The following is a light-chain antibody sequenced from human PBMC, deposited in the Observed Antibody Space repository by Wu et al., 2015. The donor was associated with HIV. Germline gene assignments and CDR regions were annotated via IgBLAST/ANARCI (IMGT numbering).Light chain of an antibody. J-gene: IGKJ1*01. CDR3: QQRSSWPWT. V-gene: IGKV3-11*01. CDR2: DSA. Sequence: DILLTLSPATLSLSPGERATLSCRASQSVNWYLAWFQQKPGQVPRLLIYDSANRATGIPGRFSGSGSGTDFTLTINSLEPEDFAVYYCQQRSSWPWTFGQGTKVEIK. CDR1: QSVNWY.